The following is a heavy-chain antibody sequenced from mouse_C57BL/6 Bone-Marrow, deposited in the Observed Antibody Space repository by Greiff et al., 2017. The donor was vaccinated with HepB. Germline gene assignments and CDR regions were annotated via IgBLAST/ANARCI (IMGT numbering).Heavy chain of an antibody. Sequence: QVQLKQPGAELVRPGTSVKLSCKASGYTFTSYWMHWVKQRPGQGLEWIGVIDPSDSYTNYNQKFKGKATLTVDTSSSTAYMQLSSLTSEDSAVYYCARGPSLYYYGSSYGFAYWGQGTLVTVSA. CDR3: ARGPSLYYYGSSYGFAY. CDR2: IDPSDSYT. V-gene: IGHV1-59*01. J-gene: IGHJ3*01. CDR1: GYTFTSYW. D-gene: IGHD1-1*01.